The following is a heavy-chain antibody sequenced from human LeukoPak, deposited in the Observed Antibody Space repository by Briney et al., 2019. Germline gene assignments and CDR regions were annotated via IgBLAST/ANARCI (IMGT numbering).Heavy chain of an antibody. CDR3: AVGGVTDAFDI. D-gene: IGHD3-16*01. J-gene: IGHJ3*02. CDR1: GFTFSTYW. Sequence: GGSLRLSCTASGFTFSTYWMHWVRQAPGKGLVWVSRINSDGTRIRYVDSVKGRFTISRDNAKNTLSLQMNSLRAEDTAVYYCAVGGVTDAFDIWGQGTMGTVSS. V-gene: IGHV3-74*01. CDR2: INSDGTRI.